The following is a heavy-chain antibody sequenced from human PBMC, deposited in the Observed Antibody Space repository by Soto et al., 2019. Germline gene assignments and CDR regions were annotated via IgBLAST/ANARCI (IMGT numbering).Heavy chain of an antibody. CDR1: GFSLSTSGMR. CDR2: IDWDDDK. D-gene: IGHD5-18*01. V-gene: IGHV2-70*04. Sequence: ATLVNPTQTLTLTCTFSGFSLSTSGMRVSWIRQPPGKALEWLAHIDWDDDKFYSTSLKTRLTISKDTSKNQVVLTVTNMDPVDTATYYCARGYGVRKESLDYWGQGTLVTVSS. J-gene: IGHJ4*02. CDR3: ARGYGVRKESLDY.